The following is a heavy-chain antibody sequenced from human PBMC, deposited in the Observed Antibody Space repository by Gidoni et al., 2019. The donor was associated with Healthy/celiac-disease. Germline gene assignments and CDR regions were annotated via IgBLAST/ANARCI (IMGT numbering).Heavy chain of an antibody. CDR2: ISYDGSNK. D-gene: IGHD6-19*01. CDR1: RFTFSSYG. J-gene: IGHJ4*02. Sequence: QVQLVESGGGVVQPGRSLRLSCAASRFTFSSYGMHWVRQAPGKGLEWLAVISYDGSNKYYADSVKGRFTISRDNSKNTLYLQMNSLRAEDTAVYYCAKGRRIAVAGTPSDYWGQGTLVTVSS. V-gene: IGHV3-30*18. CDR3: AKGRRIAVAGTPSDY.